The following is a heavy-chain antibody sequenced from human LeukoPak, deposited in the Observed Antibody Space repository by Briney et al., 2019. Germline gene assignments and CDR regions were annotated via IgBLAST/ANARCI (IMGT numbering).Heavy chain of an antibody. CDR2: ISSTSSFK. Sequence: GGSLTLSCVVSGFTFTTYSMNWVRQAPRKGGEWVSSISSTSSFKFYTDSVKGRFTISRDNAKNSLYLQMNRVSADDTAMYYCATNGPLAAAGNHWGQGTLVTVSS. CDR3: ATNGPLAAAGNH. CDR1: GFTFTTYS. J-gene: IGHJ5*02. D-gene: IGHD6-13*01. V-gene: IGHV3-21*01.